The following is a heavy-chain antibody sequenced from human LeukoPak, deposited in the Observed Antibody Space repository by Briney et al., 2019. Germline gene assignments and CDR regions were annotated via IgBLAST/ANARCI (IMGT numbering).Heavy chain of an antibody. CDR2: INSDGSST. V-gene: IGHV3-74*01. J-gene: IGHJ6*03. CDR1: GFTFSSYW. Sequence: QPGGSLRLSCAASGFTFSSYWMHWVRQAPGKGLVWVSRINSDGSSTSYADSVKGRFTISRDNAKDTLYLQMNSLRAEDTAVYYCARERREYSYGYDSGYYYYMDVWGKGTTATISS. CDR3: ARERREYSYGYDSGYYYYMDV. D-gene: IGHD5-18*01.